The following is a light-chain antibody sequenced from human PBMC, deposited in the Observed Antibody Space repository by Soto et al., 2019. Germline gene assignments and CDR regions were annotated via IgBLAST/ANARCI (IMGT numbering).Light chain of an antibody. V-gene: IGLV1-40*01. CDR3: QSYDTSLSGSEV. J-gene: IGLJ1*01. Sequence: VLTQPPSVSGAPGQRVTISCTGSSSNIGAGHDVHWYQHLPGTAPKLLIYGDGNRPSGIPDRFSGSKSGTSASPAITGLQAEDEADYYCQSYDTSLSGSEVFGTGTKVTVL. CDR2: GDG. CDR1: SSNIGAGHD.